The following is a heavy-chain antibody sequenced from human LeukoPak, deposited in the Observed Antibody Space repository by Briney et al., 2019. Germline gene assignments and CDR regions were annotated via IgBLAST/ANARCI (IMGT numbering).Heavy chain of an antibody. Sequence: GGSLRLSCAASGFTFSSYGMHWGRQAPGKGLEWVAVIWYDGSNKYYADSVKGRFTISRDNSKNTLYLQMNSLRAEDTAVYYCARDIGLAVVVPAALDYWGQGTLVTVSS. CDR2: IWYDGSNK. CDR1: GFTFSSYG. CDR3: ARDIGLAVVVPAALDY. V-gene: IGHV3-33*01. J-gene: IGHJ4*02. D-gene: IGHD2-2*01.